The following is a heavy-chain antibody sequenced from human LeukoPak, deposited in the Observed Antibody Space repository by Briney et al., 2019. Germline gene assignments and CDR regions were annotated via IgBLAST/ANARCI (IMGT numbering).Heavy chain of an antibody. Sequence: GGTLRLSCAGSGFPFSSHGMNWVRQAPGKGLEWVSGISPGGPTYYADSVKGRFTISRDDSKNTLYLQMKNLRAEDTAVYYCAKDGAWLRFDDWGQGILVSVSS. CDR2: ISPGGPT. D-gene: IGHD5-12*01. CDR1: GFPFSSHG. J-gene: IGHJ4*02. V-gene: IGHV3-23*01. CDR3: AKDGAWLRFDD.